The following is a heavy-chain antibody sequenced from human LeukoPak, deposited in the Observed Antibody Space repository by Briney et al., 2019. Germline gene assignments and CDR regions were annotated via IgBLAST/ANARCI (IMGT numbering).Heavy chain of an antibody. J-gene: IGHJ4*02. V-gene: IGHV3-30*02. CDR1: GFTFSSYG. CDR3: AKDLGPVALNGGDY. CDR2: IRYDGSNK. D-gene: IGHD6-19*01. Sequence: GGSLRLSCAASGFTFSSYGMHWVRQAPGRGLEWVAFIRYDGSNKYYADSVKGRFTISRDNSKNTLYLQMNSLRPDDTAVYYCAKDLGPVALNGGDYWGQGTLVTVSS.